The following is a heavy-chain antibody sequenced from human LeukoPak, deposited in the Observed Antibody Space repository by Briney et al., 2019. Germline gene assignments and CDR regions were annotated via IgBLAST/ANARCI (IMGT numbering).Heavy chain of an antibody. J-gene: IGHJ3*02. CDR2: INAGNGNT. CDR1: GYTFTSYA. Sequence: ASVKVSCKASGYTFTSYAMHWVRQAPGQRLEWMGWINAGNGNTKYSQKFQGRVTITRDTSASTAYMELSSLRSEDTAVYYCARVAVGATTDPRAFYIWGQGTMVTVSS. CDR3: ARVAVGATTDPRAFYI. V-gene: IGHV1-3*01. D-gene: IGHD1-26*01.